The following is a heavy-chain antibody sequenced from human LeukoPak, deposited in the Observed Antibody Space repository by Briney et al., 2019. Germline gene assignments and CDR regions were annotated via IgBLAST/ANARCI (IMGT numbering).Heavy chain of an antibody. CDR3: ARDLDYYHSSGSYSETY. J-gene: IGHJ4*02. V-gene: IGHV3-74*01. CDR2: INTDGSTT. D-gene: IGHD3-10*01. CDR1: GFIFSPYA. Sequence: PGGSLRLSCAASGFIFSPYAMSWVRQAPGKGLEWVAGINTDGSTTNYADSVKGRFTISRDNAQNTLYLQMNSLRAEDTAVYYCARDLDYYHSSGSYSETYWGQGTLVTVSS.